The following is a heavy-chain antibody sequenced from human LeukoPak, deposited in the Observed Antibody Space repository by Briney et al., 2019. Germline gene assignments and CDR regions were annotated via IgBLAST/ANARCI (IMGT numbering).Heavy chain of an antibody. D-gene: IGHD3-22*01. CDR3: ARDLGDYYDSRFDY. V-gene: IGHV3-30*01. J-gene: IGHJ4*02. CDR1: GFTFSSYA. CDR2: ISYDGSNK. Sequence: GGSLRLSCAASGFTFSSYAMRWVRQAPGKGLEWVAVISYDGSNKYYADSVKGRFTISRDNSKNTLYLQMKSLRGEDTAVYYCARDLGDYYDSRFDYWGQGTLVTVSS.